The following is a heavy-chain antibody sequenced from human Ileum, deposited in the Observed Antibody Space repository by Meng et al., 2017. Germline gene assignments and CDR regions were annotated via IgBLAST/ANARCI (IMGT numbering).Heavy chain of an antibody. CDR3: ATVGTADY. Sequence: GGSLRLSCEASGFALSSYEMHWVRQAPGKGLEWVASISNSGFTIYYADSVKGRFTISRDIAKNSLHLQMSSLRAEDTALYYYATVGTADYWGHGTLVTVSS. D-gene: IGHD2-21*02. CDR2: ISNSGFTI. V-gene: IGHV3-48*03. CDR1: GFALSSYE. J-gene: IGHJ4*01.